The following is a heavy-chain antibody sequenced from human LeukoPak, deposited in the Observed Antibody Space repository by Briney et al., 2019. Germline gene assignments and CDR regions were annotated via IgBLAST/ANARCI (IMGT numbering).Heavy chain of an antibody. J-gene: IGHJ4*02. CDR2: IKQDGSEK. CDR3: ARDSAAFDY. Sequence: PGGSLRLSCAASGFTFSAYWMCWVRQAPGKGLEWVANIKQDGSEKYYVDSVKGRFTISRDNAKNSLYSQMNSLRAEDTAIYYCARDSAAFDYWGQGTLVTVSS. CDR1: GFTFSAYW. D-gene: IGHD3-10*01. V-gene: IGHV3-7*01.